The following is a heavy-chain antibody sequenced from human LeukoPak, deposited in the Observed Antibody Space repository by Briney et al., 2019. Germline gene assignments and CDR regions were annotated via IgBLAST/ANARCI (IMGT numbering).Heavy chain of an antibody. CDR1: GYTVTSYG. CDR2: SSAYNGNT. J-gene: IGHJ6*02. Sequence: ASVKLSCKASGYTVTSYGISWVRQSPGQGLEWMGWSSAYNGNTNYAQKLQGRVTMTTNTSTSTAYMELRSLRSDDTAVYYCARAGYYDFWSGGRYYYYGMDVWGQGTTVTVSS. CDR3: ARAGYYDFWSGGRYYYYGMDV. D-gene: IGHD3-3*01. V-gene: IGHV1-18*01.